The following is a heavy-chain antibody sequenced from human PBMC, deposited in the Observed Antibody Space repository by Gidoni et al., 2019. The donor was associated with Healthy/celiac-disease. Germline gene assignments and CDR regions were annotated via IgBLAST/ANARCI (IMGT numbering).Heavy chain of an antibody. V-gene: IGHV4-34*01. J-gene: IGHJ4*02. D-gene: IGHD3-22*01. CDR2: INHSGST. Sequence: QVQLQQWGAGLLKPSETLSLTCAVYGGSFSAYYWNWIRQPPGKGLEWIGEINHSGSTNYNPSLKSRVTISVDTSKNQFSLKLSSVTAADTAVYYCASRIVVVIKEWVYWGQGTVVTVSS. CDR1: GGSFSAYY. CDR3: ASRIVVVIKEWVY.